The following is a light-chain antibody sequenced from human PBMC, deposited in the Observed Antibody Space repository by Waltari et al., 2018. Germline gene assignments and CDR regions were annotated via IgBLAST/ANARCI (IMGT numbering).Light chain of an antibody. J-gene: IGLJ1*01. CDR2: AVT. V-gene: IGLV2-11*01. CDR1: TSDVGASDY. CDR3: CPYAGSFSYA. Sequence: QSALTQPRSVSGSPGQSLTISCTGTTSDVGASDYVSWFQQHPGKAPKLLIYAVTKRPSGVPDRFSGSKSGNTASLTISGLQPEDEADYYCCPYAGSFSYAFGPGTTVVVL.